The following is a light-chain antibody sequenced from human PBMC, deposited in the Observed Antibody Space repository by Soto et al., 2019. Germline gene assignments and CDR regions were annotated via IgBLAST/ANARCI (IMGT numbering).Light chain of an antibody. CDR2: EGT. CDR1: TSDVGGYNL. J-gene: IGLJ1*01. Sequence: QSALTQPASVSGSPGQSITISCSGTTSDVGGYNLVSWYQQHTAKAPKLLIYEGTQRPSGVSNRFSGSKSGNTAYLTLSGLQVEDEAEYFCFSFTTTSTHVFGTGTKVTVL. V-gene: IGLV2-14*02. CDR3: FSFTTTSTHV.